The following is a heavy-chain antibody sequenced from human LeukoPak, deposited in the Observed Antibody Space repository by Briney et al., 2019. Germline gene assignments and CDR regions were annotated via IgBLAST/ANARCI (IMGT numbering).Heavy chain of an antibody. CDR1: RGTFSSYA. J-gene: IGHJ4*02. CDR3: ARLGGYDSSGYYYYFDY. D-gene: IGHD3-22*01. CDR2: IIPIFGTA. V-gene: IGHV1-69*05. Sequence: AVKVSCKPSRGTFSSYAISCVRQAPGQGLEWRGRIIPIFGTANYAQKFQGRVTITTDESTSTAYMDLSSLRSEDTAVYYCARLGGYDSSGYYYYFDYWGQGTLVTVSS.